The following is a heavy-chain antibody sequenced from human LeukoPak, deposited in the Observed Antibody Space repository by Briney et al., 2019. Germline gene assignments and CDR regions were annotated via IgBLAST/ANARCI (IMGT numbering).Heavy chain of an antibody. Sequence: SETLSLTCAVYGGSFSGYYWSWLRQPPGKGLEWIGEINHSGSTNYNPSLKSRVTISVDTSKNQFSLKLSSVTAADTAVYYCAGQTTLYSSSWYGFDAFDIWGQGTMVTVSS. CDR2: INHSGST. J-gene: IGHJ3*02. D-gene: IGHD6-13*01. V-gene: IGHV4-34*01. CDR3: AGQTTLYSSSWYGFDAFDI. CDR1: GGSFSGYY.